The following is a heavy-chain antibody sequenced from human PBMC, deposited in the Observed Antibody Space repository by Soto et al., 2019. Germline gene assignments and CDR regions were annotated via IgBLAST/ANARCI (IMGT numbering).Heavy chain of an antibody. D-gene: IGHD6-13*01. V-gene: IGHV4-39*01. Sequence: SETLSLTRTVSGGSISSSSYYWGWIRQPPGKGLEWIGSIYYSGSTYYNPSLKSRVTISVDTSKNQFSLKLSSVTAADTAVYYCARHDLRKGAAAGKDSNWFDPWGQGTLVTVSS. CDR2: IYYSGST. CDR1: GGSISSSSYY. J-gene: IGHJ5*02. CDR3: ARHDLRKGAAAGKDSNWFDP.